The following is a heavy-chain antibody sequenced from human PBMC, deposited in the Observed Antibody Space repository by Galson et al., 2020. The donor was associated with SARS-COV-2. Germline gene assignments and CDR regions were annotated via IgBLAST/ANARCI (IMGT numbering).Heavy chain of an antibody. CDR3: AREVSSGYYYDFDY. CDR2: ISSDERST. CDR1: GFPLSLYR. Sequence: ALHGESLKISCVASGFPLSLYRMHWVRQSLGKGLVWVSRISSDERSTNYADSAKGRFTISRDNAKNTLYLQMDSLRPEDTAVYYCAREVSSGYYYDFDYWGQGTLVTVSS. D-gene: IGHD3-22*01. J-gene: IGHJ4*02. V-gene: IGHV3-74*01.